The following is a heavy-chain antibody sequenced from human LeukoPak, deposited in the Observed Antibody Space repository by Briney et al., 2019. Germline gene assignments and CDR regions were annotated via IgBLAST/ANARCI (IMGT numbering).Heavy chain of an antibody. D-gene: IGHD6-19*01. CDR2: ISSSGSTI. CDR1: GFTFSDYY. J-gene: IGHJ4*02. Sequence: GGSLRLSCAASGFTFSDYYMSWIRQAPGKGLEWVSYISSSGSTIYYADSVKGRFTISRDNAKNSLYLQMNSLRAEDTAVYYCAKRGVSGWYPIDYWGQGTLVTVSS. CDR3: AKRGVSGWYPIDY. V-gene: IGHV3-11*01.